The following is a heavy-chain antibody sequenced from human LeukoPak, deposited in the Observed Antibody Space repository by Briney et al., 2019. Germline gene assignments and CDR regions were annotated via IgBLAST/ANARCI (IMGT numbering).Heavy chain of an antibody. CDR2: IYHSGST. V-gene: IGHV4-30-2*01. Sequence: SQTLSLTCTVSGGSISSGGYYWSWIRQPPGKGLEWIGYIYHSGSTYYNPSLKSRVTISVDRSKNQFSLKLSSVTAADTAVYYCARRLFQPFPRRGRPAPNWFDPWGQGTLVTVSS. CDR3: ARRLFQPFPRRGRPAPNWFDP. CDR1: GGSISSGGYY. D-gene: IGHD2-2*01. J-gene: IGHJ5*02.